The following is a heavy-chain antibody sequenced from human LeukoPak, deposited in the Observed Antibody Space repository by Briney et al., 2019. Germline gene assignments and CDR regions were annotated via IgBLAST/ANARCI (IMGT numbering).Heavy chain of an antibody. CDR3: ARPARQWGSAPRAFDI. Sequence: PSETLSLTCTVSGGSISSYYWSWIRQPPGKGLEWIGYIYYSGSTNYNPSLKSRVTISVDTSKNQFSLKLSSVTAADTAVYYCARPARQWGSAPRAFDIWGQGTMVTVSS. CDR2: IYYSGST. J-gene: IGHJ3*02. V-gene: IGHV4-59*01. CDR1: GGSISSYY. D-gene: IGHD3-16*01.